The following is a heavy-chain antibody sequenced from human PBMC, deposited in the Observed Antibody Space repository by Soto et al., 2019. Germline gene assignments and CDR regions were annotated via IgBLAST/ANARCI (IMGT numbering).Heavy chain of an antibody. D-gene: IGHD6-13*01. Sequence: QVQLVESGGGVVQPGRSLRLSCAASGFTFSSYGMHWVRQAPGKGLEWVAVIWYDGRNKYYADSVKGRFTISRDNSKNTLYLQMNSLRAEDTAVYYCARTIANIEAAGNVSFELRGKETIVTVSS. J-gene: IGHJ3*01. V-gene: IGHV3-33*01. CDR3: ARTIANIEAAGNVSFEL. CDR2: IWYDGRNK. CDR1: GFTFSSYG.